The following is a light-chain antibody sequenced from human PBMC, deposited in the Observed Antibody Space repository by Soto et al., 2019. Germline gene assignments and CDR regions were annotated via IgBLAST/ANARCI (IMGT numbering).Light chain of an antibody. CDR2: DAS. J-gene: IGKJ1*01. Sequence: EVVLTQSPDNLSLSPGERATLSCRASESVSTNLAWYQHKPGQAPRLLIFDASQRATGIPARFRGSGSGTDFTLSISSLEPEDFAVYYCQQRTDRPPWTFGQGTKVDIK. CDR3: QQRTDRPPWT. V-gene: IGKV3-11*01. CDR1: ESVSTN.